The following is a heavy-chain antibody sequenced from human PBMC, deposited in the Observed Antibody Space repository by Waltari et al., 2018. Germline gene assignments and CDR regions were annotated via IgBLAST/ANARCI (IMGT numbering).Heavy chain of an antibody. CDR2: IYTSGST. Sequence: QVQLQESGPVLVQPSQTLSLTCTVSGGSISSGTYYWGWLRQPAGKGLEWIGRIYTSGSTNYNPSLKSRVTISVDTSKNQFSLKLSSVTAADTAVYYCARGKWELLGYFDYWGQGTLVTVSS. CDR1: GGSISSGTYY. J-gene: IGHJ4*02. V-gene: IGHV4-61*02. D-gene: IGHD1-26*01. CDR3: ARGKWELLGYFDY.